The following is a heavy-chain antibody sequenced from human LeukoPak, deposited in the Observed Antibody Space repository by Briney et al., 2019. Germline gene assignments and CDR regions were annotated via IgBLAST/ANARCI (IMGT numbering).Heavy chain of an antibody. CDR2: IHYSGST. CDR3: ARWYSSGWAFDY. D-gene: IGHD6-19*01. J-gene: IGHJ4*02. V-gene: IGHV4-59*08. CDR1: GGALSSYY. Sequence: SETLSLTCTVSGGALSSYYWNWIRQPPGKGLEWIGYIHYSGSTKYNPSLKSRVTISVDTSKNQFSLKLSSVTAADTAVYYCARWYSSGWAFDYWGQGTLVTVSS.